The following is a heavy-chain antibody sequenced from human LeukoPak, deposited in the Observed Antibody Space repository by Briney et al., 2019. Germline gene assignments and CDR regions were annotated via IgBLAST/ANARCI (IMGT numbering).Heavy chain of an antibody. CDR1: GYPFNTYG. D-gene: IGHD6-6*01. CDR3: ASSYNSPYYFDY. CDR2: ISTYNGNT. V-gene: IGHV1-18*01. Sequence: ASVKVSCKASGYPFNTYGISWVRQAPGQGLEWMGWISTYNGNTNYEQKLKGRVTMTTDTSTSTAYMELRSLRSDDTAVYYCASSYNSPYYFDYWGQGTLVTVSS. J-gene: IGHJ4*02.